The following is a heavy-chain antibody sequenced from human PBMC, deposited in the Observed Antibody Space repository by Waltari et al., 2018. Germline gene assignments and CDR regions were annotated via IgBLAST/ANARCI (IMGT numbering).Heavy chain of an antibody. D-gene: IGHD3-16*02. CDR2: IVPIFGTA. J-gene: IGHJ4*02. Sequence: QVQLVQSGAEVKKPGSSVKVSCKASGGTFSSYAISWVRQAPGQGLEWMGGIVPIFGTANYAKKFQGRVTITTDESTSTAYMELSSLRSEDTAVYYCALSFGGVIANPLDYWGQGTLVTVSS. V-gene: IGHV1-69*05. CDR1: GGTFSSYA. CDR3: ALSFGGVIANPLDY.